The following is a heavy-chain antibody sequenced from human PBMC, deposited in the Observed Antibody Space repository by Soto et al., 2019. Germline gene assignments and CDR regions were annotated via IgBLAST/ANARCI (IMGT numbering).Heavy chain of an antibody. CDR3: ARDPSMVATGFDY. CDR2: ISSSGSTI. CDR1: GFTFSSYE. J-gene: IGHJ4*02. V-gene: IGHV3-48*03. Sequence: GSLRLSCAASGFTFSSYEMNWVRQAPGKGLEWVSYISSSGSTIYYADSVKGRFTISRDNAKNSLYLQMNSLRAEDTAVYYCARDPSMVATGFDYWGQGTLVTVSS. D-gene: IGHD5-12*01.